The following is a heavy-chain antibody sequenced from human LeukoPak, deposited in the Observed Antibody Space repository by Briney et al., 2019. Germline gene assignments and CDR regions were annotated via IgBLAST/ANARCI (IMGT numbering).Heavy chain of an antibody. CDR1: GVTLRSYI. CDR3: ARGRLREHFFFVY. Sequence: GGSPRLSRAASGVTLRSYIKNRGRQAPGEGVGGGSYINSSSSTIYYAASVKGRFTICRDNAKNSLYLQMNSLTDEDTAVYYCARGRLREHFFFVYWGQGTLVTASS. J-gene: IGHJ4*02. CDR2: INSSSSTI. D-gene: IGHD5-12*01. V-gene: IGHV3-48*02.